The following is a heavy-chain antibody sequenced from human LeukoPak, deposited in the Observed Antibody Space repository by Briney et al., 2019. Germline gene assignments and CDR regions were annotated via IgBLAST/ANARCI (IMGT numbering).Heavy chain of an antibody. D-gene: IGHD2-15*01. V-gene: IGHV3-74*01. CDR3: ARGYIGYCSGGSCYPLGY. CDR1: GFTFSSYW. J-gene: IGHJ4*02. CDR2: INSDGSST. Sequence: PGGSLRLSCAASGFTFSSYWMHWVRQAPGKGLVWVSRINSDGSSTSYADSVKGRFTISRDNAKNTLYLQMNSLRAEDTAVYYCARGYIGYCSGGSCYPLGYWGQGTLVTVSS.